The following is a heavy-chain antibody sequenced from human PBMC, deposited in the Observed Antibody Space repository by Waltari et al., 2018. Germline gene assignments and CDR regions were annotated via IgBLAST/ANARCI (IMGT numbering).Heavy chain of an antibody. V-gene: IGHV4-39*01. CDR3: TKRTALDGMDV. J-gene: IGHJ6*02. Sequence: QLQLQESGRGLVKPSETLSPTCPVSGGSISSSSYFWGWTRQPPGKGLEWIGSIYYTGTTNYNPSFESRLTISIDTSKNQFSLKLTSVTAADTAVYYCTKRTALDGMDVWGQGATVTVSS. D-gene: IGHD5-18*01. CDR1: GGSISSSSYF. CDR2: IYYTGTT.